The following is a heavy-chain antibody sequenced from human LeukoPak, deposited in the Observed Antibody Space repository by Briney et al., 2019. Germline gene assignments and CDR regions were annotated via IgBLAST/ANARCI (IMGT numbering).Heavy chain of an antibody. CDR1: GFTFSRYP. Sequence: GGSLRLSCAASGFTFSRYPMHWVRQAPGKGLEHVSAITSNGGSTYYANSVKGRFTISRDNSKNTLYLQMNSLRPEDTAVYYCAKANGNYDFWSGVFDYWGQGTLVTVSS. CDR2: ITSNGGST. CDR3: AKANGNYDFWSGVFDY. D-gene: IGHD3-3*01. J-gene: IGHJ4*02. V-gene: IGHV3-64*01.